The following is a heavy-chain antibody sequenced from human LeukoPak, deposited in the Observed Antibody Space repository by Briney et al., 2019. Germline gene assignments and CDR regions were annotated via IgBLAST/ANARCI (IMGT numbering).Heavy chain of an antibody. Sequence: SETLSLTCTVSGGSISSDYWSWIRQPAGKGLEWIGRIYTSGSTNYNPSLKSRVTMSVDTSKNQFSLKLSSVTAADTAVYYCARDIVVVVAANGWYDPWGQGTLVTVSS. V-gene: IGHV4-4*07. J-gene: IGHJ5*02. D-gene: IGHD2-15*01. CDR2: IYTSGST. CDR1: GGSISSDY. CDR3: ARDIVVVVAANGWYDP.